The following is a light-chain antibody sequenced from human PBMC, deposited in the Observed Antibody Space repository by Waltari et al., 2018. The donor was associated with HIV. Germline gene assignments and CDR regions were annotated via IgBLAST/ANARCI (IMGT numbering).Light chain of an antibody. Sequence: EKVMTQSPATLAASPGERATLSCRASQPINNNLAWYQQKPGQAPQLLIYGASTRAAGVPDRFSGSGSGTEFSLTISSLQSEDLAIYYCQQYNNWPQTFGQGTKVEIK. CDR1: QPINNN. V-gene: IGKV3-15*01. CDR2: GAS. J-gene: IGKJ2*01. CDR3: QQYNNWPQT.